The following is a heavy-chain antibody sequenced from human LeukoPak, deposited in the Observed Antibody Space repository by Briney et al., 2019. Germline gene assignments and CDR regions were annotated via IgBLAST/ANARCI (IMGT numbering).Heavy chain of an antibody. CDR2: IGTAGDT. J-gene: IGHJ4*02. Sequence: GGSLRLSCAASGFTFSSYDMHWVRQATGKGLEWVSAIGTAGDTYYPGSVKGRFTISRENAKNSLYLQMNSLRAEDTAVYYCAKDGKYSSSWYVGDYWGQGTLVTVSS. CDR3: AKDGKYSSSWYVGDY. D-gene: IGHD6-13*01. CDR1: GFTFSSYD. V-gene: IGHV3-13*01.